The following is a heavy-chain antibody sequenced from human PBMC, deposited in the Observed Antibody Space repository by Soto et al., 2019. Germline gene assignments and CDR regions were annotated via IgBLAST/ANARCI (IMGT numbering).Heavy chain of an antibody. CDR3: AKSVGKFGNRGYYYSDR. V-gene: IGHV3-23*01. J-gene: IGHJ5*02. Sequence: RVSLTLSCAASGFAFNDYSMIWVRQPPGKGLEWVPSITPNIGEKHYPASLAGRFTISWDKSKNKVSLQVNNVRAEDKAMYFWAKSVGKFGNRGYYYSDRWGQGALVSVSS. CDR1: GFAFNDYS. CDR2: ITPNIGEK. D-gene: IGHD3-22*01.